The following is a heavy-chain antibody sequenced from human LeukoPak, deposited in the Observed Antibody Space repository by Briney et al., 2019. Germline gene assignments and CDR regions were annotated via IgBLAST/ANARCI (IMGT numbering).Heavy chain of an antibody. J-gene: IGHJ4*02. CDR2: IRYDGSNE. CDR3: AKPMITEFDY. V-gene: IGHV3-30*02. CDR1: GFTFSSYA. Sequence: GGSLRLSCAASGFTFSSYAMHWVRQAPGKGLEWVAFIRYDGSNEYYADSVKGRFTISRDNSKNTLYLQMNSLRAEDTALYYCAKPMITEFDYWGQGTLVTVSS. D-gene: IGHD3-16*01.